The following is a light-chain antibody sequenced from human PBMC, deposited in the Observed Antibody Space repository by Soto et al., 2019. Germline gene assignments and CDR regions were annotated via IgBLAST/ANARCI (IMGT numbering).Light chain of an antibody. V-gene: IGKV3-20*01. CDR2: GAS. J-gene: IGKJ2*01. Sequence: EIVLTQSPGTLSLSPGERATLSCRASQSVSSCYLTWYQQKPGQAPRLLIHGASNRATGIPDRFSGSGSGTDFTLTISRLEPEDFAVYYCQQYGTSPGYTFGQGTKLEIK. CDR1: QSVSSCY. CDR3: QQYGTSPGYT.